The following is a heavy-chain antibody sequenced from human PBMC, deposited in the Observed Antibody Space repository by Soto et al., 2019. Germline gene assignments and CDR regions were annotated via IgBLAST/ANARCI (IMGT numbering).Heavy chain of an antibody. CDR2: ISGSGGST. Sequence: EVQLLESGGGLVQPGGSLRLSCAASGFTFSSYAMSWVRQAPGKGLEWVSAISGSGGSTYYADSVKGRFTISRDNSKNTLYRQMNSLRAEDTAVYYCAKRDSSSWYYFDYWGQGTLVTVSS. CDR3: AKRDSSSWYYFDY. D-gene: IGHD6-13*01. CDR1: GFTFSSYA. V-gene: IGHV3-23*01. J-gene: IGHJ4*02.